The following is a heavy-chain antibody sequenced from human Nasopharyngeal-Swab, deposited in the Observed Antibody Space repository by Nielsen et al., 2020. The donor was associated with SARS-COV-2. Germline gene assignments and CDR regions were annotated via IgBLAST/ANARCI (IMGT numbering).Heavy chain of an antibody. CDR1: GFTFSSYG. Sequence: GGSLRLSCAASGFTFSSYGMHWVRQAPGKGLEWVAVIWYDGSNKYYADSVKGRFTISRDNSKNTLYLQMNSLRAEDTAVYYCARDEVVAQLSYYGMDVWGQGTTVTVSS. D-gene: IGHD3-22*01. CDR3: ARDEVVAQLSYYGMDV. J-gene: IGHJ6*02. CDR2: IWYDGSNK. V-gene: IGHV3-33*01.